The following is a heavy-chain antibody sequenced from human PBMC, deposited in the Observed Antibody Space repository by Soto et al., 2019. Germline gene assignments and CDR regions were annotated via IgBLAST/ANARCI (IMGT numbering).Heavy chain of an antibody. CDR3: ARVPGGGRQGSIIPWYNFGTDV. Sequence: TSETLSLTCSVSGGAITSGGYYWSWTRQHPGKGLEWIGYIYYSGTTYYNPSLKSRVSISEDTSKNQFFLKLSSVTAADTAVYYCARVPGGGRQGSIIPWYNFGTDVWGKGTTVTVSS. D-gene: IGHD1-1*01. J-gene: IGHJ6*04. CDR2: IYYSGTT. CDR1: GGAITSGGYY. V-gene: IGHV4-31*03.